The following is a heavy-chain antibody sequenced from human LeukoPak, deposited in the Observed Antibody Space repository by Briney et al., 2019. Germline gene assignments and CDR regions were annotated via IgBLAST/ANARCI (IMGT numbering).Heavy chain of an antibody. Sequence: GESLKIPCKGSGYTFSSYSSSWVRQMPGKGLEWMGRIDASDSYTNYSPSFQGHVTISADKSNSTAYLQWSILKASDAAMYYCARHPPRHLGTWKDGAEVDVWGQGTTVTVSS. CDR3: ARHPPRHLGTWKDGAEVDV. V-gene: IGHV5-10-1*01. D-gene: IGHD1-1*01. J-gene: IGHJ6*02. CDR1: GYTFSSYS. CDR2: IDASDSYT.